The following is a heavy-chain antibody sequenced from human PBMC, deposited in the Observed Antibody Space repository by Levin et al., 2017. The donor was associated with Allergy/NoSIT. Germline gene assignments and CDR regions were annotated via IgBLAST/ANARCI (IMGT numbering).Heavy chain of an antibody. CDR2: VHYSGSA. D-gene: IGHD4-17*01. J-gene: IGHJ5*02. CDR1: GASISSYY. CDR3: ARHASYGDSYHPLDL. V-gene: IGHV4-59*08. Sequence: MASETLSLTCTVSGASISSYYWGWLRQSPEKGLEWIGFVHYSGSANNNPSLNSRVTMSVDTSRNHFSMRLTSVTAADTAVYFCARHASYGDSYHPLDLWGQGTLVSVSS.